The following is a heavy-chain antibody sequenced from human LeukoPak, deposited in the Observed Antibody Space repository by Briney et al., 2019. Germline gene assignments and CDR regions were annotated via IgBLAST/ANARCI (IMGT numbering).Heavy chain of an antibody. CDR1: GFTFDDYG. J-gene: IGHJ4*02. V-gene: IGHV3-53*01. CDR2: LYAGGST. D-gene: IGHD3-10*01. CDR3: ARGKDASGNLLDY. Sequence: GGSLRLSCAASGFTFDDYGMSWVCQAPGKGLEWVSVLYAGGSTYYAGSVKGRFTISRDNSKNTLYLQMNSLRADDTAVYYCARGKDASGNLLDYWGQGTLVTVSS.